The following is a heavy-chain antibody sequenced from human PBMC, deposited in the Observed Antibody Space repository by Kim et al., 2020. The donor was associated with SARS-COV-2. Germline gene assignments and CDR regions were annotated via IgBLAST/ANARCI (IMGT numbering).Heavy chain of an antibody. CDR2: IDAGNGDI. V-gene: IGHV1-3*01. D-gene: IGHD3-10*01. CDR1: GYSFTSYT. Sequence: ASVKVSCKASGYSFTSYTIHWVRQAPGQRLEWMGWIDAGNGDIKYSRKFQGRVTITRDTSASTAFMALSSLRSEDTAGYYCAREGRFGEYAEYWGQGTQVTVSS. CDR3: AREGRFGEYAEY. J-gene: IGHJ4*02.